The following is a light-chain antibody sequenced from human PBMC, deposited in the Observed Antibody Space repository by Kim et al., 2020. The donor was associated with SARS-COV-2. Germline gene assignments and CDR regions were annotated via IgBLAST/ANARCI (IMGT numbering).Light chain of an antibody. V-gene: IGLV2-14*03. CDR1: SSDVGGYNY. J-gene: IGLJ1*01. Sequence: QSALTQPASLSGSPGQSITISCTGTSSDVGGYNYVSWYQQHPGKAPKLMIYDVSNRPSGVSNRFSGSKSGNTASLTISGLQAEDEADYYCSSYTSSRYVFGTGTKVTVL. CDR2: DVS. CDR3: SSYTSSRYV.